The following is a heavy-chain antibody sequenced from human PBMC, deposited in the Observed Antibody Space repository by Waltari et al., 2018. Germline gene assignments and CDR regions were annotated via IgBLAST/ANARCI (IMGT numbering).Heavy chain of an antibody. V-gene: IGHV4-4*02. Sequence: QVQLQESGPGLLRPSGTLSLTCVVSGDSIRSSKWWSWVRHSPGKGLEWIGETYYSRTTPYNPSIKKRATIAVDIFNNQFSLTLTSLTAADTAIYYCARGTMVRGSLVIDYYFDYWGLGTLVTVSS. CDR2: TYYSRTT. J-gene: IGHJ4*02. CDR3: ARGTMVRGSLVIDYYFDY. CDR1: GDSIRSSKW. D-gene: IGHD3-10*01.